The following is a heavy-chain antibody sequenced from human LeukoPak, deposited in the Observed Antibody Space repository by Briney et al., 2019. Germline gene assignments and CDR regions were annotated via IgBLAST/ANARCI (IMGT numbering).Heavy chain of an antibody. Sequence: GGSLRLSCAASGFTFSSYAMSWVRQAPGKGLEWVSAISGSGGSTYYADSVKGRFTISRDNSKNTLYLQMNSLRIEDTAVYYCVRDVPKQNFDFWGQRVLVTVSS. CDR1: GFTFSSYA. D-gene: IGHD2/OR15-2a*01. V-gene: IGHV3-23*01. CDR3: VRDVPKQNFDF. J-gene: IGHJ4*02. CDR2: ISGSGGST.